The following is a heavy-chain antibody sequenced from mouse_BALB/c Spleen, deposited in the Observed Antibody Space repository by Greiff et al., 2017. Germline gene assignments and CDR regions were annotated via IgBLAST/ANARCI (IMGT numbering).Heavy chain of an antibody. CDR2: ISYSGST. CDR1: GYSITSDYA. V-gene: IGHV3-2*02. CDR3: ARPYGSSYWYFDV. D-gene: IGHD1-1*01. Sequence: EVKLQESGPGLVKPSQSLSLTCTVTGYSITSDYAWNWIRQFPGNKLEWMGYISYSGSTSYNPSLKSRISITRDTSKNQFFLQLNSVTTEDTATYYCARPYGSSYWYFDVWGAGTTVTVSS. J-gene: IGHJ1*01.